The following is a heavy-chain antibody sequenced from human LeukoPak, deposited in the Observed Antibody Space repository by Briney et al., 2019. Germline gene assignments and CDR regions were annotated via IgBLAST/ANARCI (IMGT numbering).Heavy chain of an antibody. J-gene: IGHJ6*02. CDR3: ARGIAVAGKLGDYYYYGMDV. D-gene: IGHD6-19*01. V-gene: IGHV1-69*04. CDR1: GGTFSSYA. Sequence: SVKVSCKASGGTFSSYAISWVRQAPGQGLEWMGRIIPILGIANYAQKFQGRVTITADKSTSTAYMELSSLRSEDTAVYYCARGIAVAGKLGDYYYYGMDVWGQGTTVTVSS. CDR2: IIPILGIA.